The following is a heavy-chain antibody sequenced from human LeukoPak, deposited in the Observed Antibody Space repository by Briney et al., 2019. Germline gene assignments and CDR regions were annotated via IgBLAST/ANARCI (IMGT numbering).Heavy chain of an antibody. J-gene: IGHJ4*02. V-gene: IGHV1-2*02. D-gene: IGHD3-10*01. CDR1: GYTFTDYY. Sequence: ASVKVSCKTSGYTFTDYYMHWVRQAPGQGLEWMGWINPNSGGTNYAQKFQGRVTMTRDTSISTAYMELSRLRSDDTAVYYCARGPMVRGILTLGNFDYWGQGTLVTVSS. CDR2: INPNSGGT. CDR3: ARGPMVRGILTLGNFDY.